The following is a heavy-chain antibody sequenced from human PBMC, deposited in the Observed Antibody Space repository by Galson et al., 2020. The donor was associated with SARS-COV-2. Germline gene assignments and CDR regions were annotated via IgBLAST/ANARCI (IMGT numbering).Heavy chain of an antibody. CDR2: ISGSGGST. D-gene: IGHD5-12*01. J-gene: IGHJ4*02. CDR1: GFTFRSYA. Sequence: GGSLRLSCAVSGFTFRSYAMTWVRQATGKGLEWVASISGSGGSTYYADSVRGRFTISRDNSKSTLYLQMSSLRAEDTALYFCAKGVDNGYNLFDYWGQGTLVTVSS. V-gene: IGHV3-23*01. CDR3: AKGVDNGYNLFDY.